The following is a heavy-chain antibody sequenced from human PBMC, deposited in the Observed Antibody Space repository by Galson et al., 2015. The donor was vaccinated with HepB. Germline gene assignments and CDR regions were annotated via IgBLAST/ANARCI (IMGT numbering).Heavy chain of an antibody. Sequence: TLSLTCTVSGGSISSSSYYWGWIRQPPGKGLEWIGSIYYSGSTYYNPSLKSRVTISVDTSKNQFSLKLSSVTAADTAVYYCARAGPRHPIAVAGTLFDYWGQGTLVTVSS. CDR3: ARAGPRHPIAVAGTLFDY. CDR2: IYYSGST. D-gene: IGHD6-19*01. J-gene: IGHJ4*02. V-gene: IGHV4-39*07. CDR1: GGSISSSSYY.